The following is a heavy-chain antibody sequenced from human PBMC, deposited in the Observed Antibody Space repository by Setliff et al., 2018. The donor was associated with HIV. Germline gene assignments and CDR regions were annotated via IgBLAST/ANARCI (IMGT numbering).Heavy chain of an antibody. Sequence: PGGSLRLSCAASGLIVSSNYMNWVRQTPEKGLEWVASIYSGSNTYYADSVKGRYTFSIDNSKNTMYLLMDNLRVEDTAIYYCARGPPSDHFFYMDAWGPGTTVTVSS. V-gene: IGHV3-53*01. J-gene: IGHJ6*03. CDR1: GLIVSSNY. CDR3: ARGPPSDHFFYMDA. CDR2: IYSGSNT.